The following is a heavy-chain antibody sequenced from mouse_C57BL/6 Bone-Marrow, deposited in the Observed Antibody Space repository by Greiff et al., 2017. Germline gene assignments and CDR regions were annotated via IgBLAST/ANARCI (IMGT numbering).Heavy chain of an antibody. CDR2: INYDGSST. CDR3: AREGGYDYDCFDAMDD. J-gene: IGHJ4*01. Sequence: EVKVVESEGGLVQPGSSMKLSCTASGFTFSDYYLAWVRQVPEKGLEWVANINYDGSSTYSLASLKSRFIISRDNAKKILYLQMSSLKSEDTATYYCAREGGYDYDCFDAMDDWGQGTSVTVSS. V-gene: IGHV5-16*01. D-gene: IGHD2-4*01. CDR1: GFTFSDYY.